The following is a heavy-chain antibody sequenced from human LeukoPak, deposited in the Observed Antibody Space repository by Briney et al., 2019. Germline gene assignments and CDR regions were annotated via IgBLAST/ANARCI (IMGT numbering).Heavy chain of an antibody. CDR3: ARDPGYCSSTRCYDAFDI. Sequence: GGSLRLSCAASGFTFSSYSMDWVRQAPGKGLEWVSSINSSSSYMYYADSVKGRFTISRDNAKNSLYLQMNSLRAEDTAVYYCARDPGYCSSTRCYDAFDIWGQGTMVTVSS. J-gene: IGHJ3*02. V-gene: IGHV3-21*06. CDR1: GFTFSSYS. CDR2: INSSSSYM. D-gene: IGHD2-2*03.